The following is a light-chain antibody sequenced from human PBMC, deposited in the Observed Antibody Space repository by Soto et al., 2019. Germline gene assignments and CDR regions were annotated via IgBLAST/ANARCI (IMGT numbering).Light chain of an antibody. J-gene: IGKJ1*01. CDR1: QSLPSTW. V-gene: IGKV1-5*03. Sequence: DVPMTQSPSTLSASVGDKVTITCRASQSLPSTWLAWFQQRPGKAPNVLIYKGSALASGVSSRFSGSGSGTEFTLTINSLQPDDFATYFCQQYAARSPWTFGQGTRV. CDR2: KGS. CDR3: QQYAARSPWT.